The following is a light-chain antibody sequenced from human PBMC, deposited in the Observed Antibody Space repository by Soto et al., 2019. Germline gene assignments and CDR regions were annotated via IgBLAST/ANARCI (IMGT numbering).Light chain of an antibody. J-gene: IGLJ3*02. CDR1: SSDFGAYNY. V-gene: IGLV2-14*01. CDR2: EVS. CDR3: CSFTGSGTWV. Sequence: QSALTQPASVSGSPGQSITISCTGTSSDFGAYNYVSWCQQHSGKAPKLIIYEVSRRPSGISDRFSGSKSGNTASLTISGLQAEDEGDYFCCSFTGSGTWVFGGGTKLTVL.